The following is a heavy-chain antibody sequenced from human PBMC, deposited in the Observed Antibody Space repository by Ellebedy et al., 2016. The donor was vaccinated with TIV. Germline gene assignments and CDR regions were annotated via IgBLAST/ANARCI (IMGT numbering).Heavy chain of an antibody. J-gene: IGHJ4*02. Sequence: GESLKISCSASGFTFSSYAMHWVRQAPGKGLEYVSAISSNGGSTYYADSVKGRFTISRDNSKNTLYLQMSSLRAEDTAVYYCVKDSVAGFDYWGQGTLVTVSS. CDR2: ISSNGGST. CDR1: GFTFSSYA. V-gene: IGHV3-64D*06. CDR3: VKDSVAGFDY. D-gene: IGHD6-19*01.